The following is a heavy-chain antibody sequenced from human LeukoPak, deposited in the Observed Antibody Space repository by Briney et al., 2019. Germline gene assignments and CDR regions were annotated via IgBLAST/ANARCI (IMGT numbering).Heavy chain of an antibody. CDR3: ARDGLGYCSGGSCYSWGVDY. V-gene: IGHV4-59*12. D-gene: IGHD2-15*01. J-gene: IGHJ4*02. CDR2: IYYSGST. CDR1: GGSISSYY. Sequence: SETLSLTCTVSGGSISSYYWSWIRQPPGKGLEWIGYIYYSGSTNYSPSLKSRVTISVDTSKNQFSLKLSSVTAADTAVYYCARDGLGYCSGGSCYSWGVDYWGQGTLVTVSS.